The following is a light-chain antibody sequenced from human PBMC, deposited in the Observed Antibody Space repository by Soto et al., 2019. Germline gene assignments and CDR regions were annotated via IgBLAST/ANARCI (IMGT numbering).Light chain of an antibody. CDR1: QGISSY. Sequence: IQLTHSPSSLSASVLYIVTITFRSSQGISSYLAWYQQKPGKAPKLLIYAASTLQSGVPSRFSGSGSGTDFTLTISSLQPEDFATYYCQQLNSYPPWKFGQGTKVDIK. V-gene: IGKV1-9*01. CDR2: AAS. CDR3: QQLNSYPPWK. J-gene: IGKJ1*01.